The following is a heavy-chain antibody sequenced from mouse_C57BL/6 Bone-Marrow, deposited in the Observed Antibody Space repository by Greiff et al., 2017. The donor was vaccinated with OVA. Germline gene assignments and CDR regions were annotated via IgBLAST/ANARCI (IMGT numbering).Heavy chain of an antibody. J-gene: IGHJ3*01. Sequence: EVNVVESGGGLVKPGGSLKLSCAASGFTFSDYGMHWVRQAPEKGLEWVAYISSGSSTIYYADTVKGRFTISRDNAKNTLFLQMTSLRSEDTAMYSCARKTVSWFAYWGQGTLVTVSA. CDR1: GFTFSDYG. CDR2: ISSGSSTI. V-gene: IGHV5-17*01. CDR3: ARKTVSWFAY.